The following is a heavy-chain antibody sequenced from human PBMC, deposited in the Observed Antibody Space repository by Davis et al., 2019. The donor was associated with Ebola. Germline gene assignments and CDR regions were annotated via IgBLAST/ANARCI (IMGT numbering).Heavy chain of an antibody. D-gene: IGHD2-2*02. J-gene: IGHJ4*02. Sequence: SWVRQHPGKGLEWIGYVYYTGTTSYAPSLKSRVAISLDTSKNQFSLNLNSVTAADTAVYFCAKREYLKNYFDDWGRGTLVTVSS. CDR2: VYYTGTT. CDR3: AKREYLKNYFDD. V-gene: IGHV4-31*02.